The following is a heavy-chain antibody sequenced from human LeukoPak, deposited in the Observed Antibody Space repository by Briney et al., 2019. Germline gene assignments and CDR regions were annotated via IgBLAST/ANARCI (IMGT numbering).Heavy chain of an antibody. D-gene: IGHD4-17*01. J-gene: IGHJ4*02. CDR1: GYTFTGYY. CDR2: MNPNSGNT. CDR3: ARVDDGDPARADY. V-gene: IGHV1-8*02. Sequence: ASVKVSCKASGYTFTGYYMHWVRQATGQGLEWMGWMNPNSGNTGYAQKFQGRVTMTRNTSISTAYMELSSLRSEDTAVYYCARVDDGDPARADYWGQGTLVTVSS.